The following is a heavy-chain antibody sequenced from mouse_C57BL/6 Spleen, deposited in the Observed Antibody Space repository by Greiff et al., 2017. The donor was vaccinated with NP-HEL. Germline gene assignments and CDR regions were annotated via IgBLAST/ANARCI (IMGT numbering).Heavy chain of an antibody. D-gene: IGHD1-1*01. V-gene: IGHV5-6*02. CDR3: ARRDGSSYEGYAMDY. Sequence: DVKLVESGGDLVKPGGSLKLSCAASGFTFSSYGMSWVRQTPDKRLEWVATISSGGSYTYYPDSVKGRFTISRDNAKNTLYLQMSSLKSEDTAMYYCARRDGSSYEGYAMDYWGQGTSVTVSS. J-gene: IGHJ4*01. CDR1: GFTFSSYG. CDR2: ISSGGSYT.